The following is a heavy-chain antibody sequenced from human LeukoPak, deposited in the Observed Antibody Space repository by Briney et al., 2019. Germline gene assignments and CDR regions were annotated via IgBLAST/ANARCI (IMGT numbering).Heavy chain of an antibody. V-gene: IGHV3-23*01. CDR2: ISGSGGST. CDR1: GFTFSSYG. CDR3: AKIGDGSGSYYTHDYYYYMDV. D-gene: IGHD3-10*01. Sequence: GGTLRLSCAASGFTFSSYGMSWVRQAPGKGLEWVSAISGSGGSTYYADSVKGRFTTSRDNSKNTLYLQMNSLRAEDTAVYYCAKIGDGSGSYYTHDYYYYMDVWGKGTTVTISS. J-gene: IGHJ6*03.